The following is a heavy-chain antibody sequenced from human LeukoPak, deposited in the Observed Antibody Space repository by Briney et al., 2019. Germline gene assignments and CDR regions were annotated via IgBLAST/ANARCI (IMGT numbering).Heavy chain of an antibody. Sequence: SETLSLTCTVPGGSISNSDYYWNWIRRPPGKGLEWIGRISYTGSTYYNPSLKSRVTISVATSKSQFSLELTSVTAADTAVYYCARRAIPAAGTFDPWGQGTLVTVSS. V-gene: IGHV4-39*01. CDR2: ISYTGST. CDR1: GGSISNSDYY. D-gene: IGHD6-13*01. CDR3: ARRAIPAAGTFDP. J-gene: IGHJ5*02.